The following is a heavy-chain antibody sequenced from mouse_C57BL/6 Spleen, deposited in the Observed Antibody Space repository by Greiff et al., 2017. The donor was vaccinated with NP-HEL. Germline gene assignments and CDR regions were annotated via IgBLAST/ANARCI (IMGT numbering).Heavy chain of an antibody. CDR1: GYSFTDYN. V-gene: IGHV1-39*01. CDR2: INPNYGTT. J-gene: IGHJ3*01. Sequence: EVQLQQSGPELVKPGASVKISCKASGYSFTDYNMNWVKQSNGKSLEWIGVINPNYGTTSYNQKFKGKATSTVDQSSSTAYMQLNSLTSEDSAVYYCEAYYDYDGAWFAYWGQGTLVTVSA. D-gene: IGHD2-4*01. CDR3: EAYYDYDGAWFAY.